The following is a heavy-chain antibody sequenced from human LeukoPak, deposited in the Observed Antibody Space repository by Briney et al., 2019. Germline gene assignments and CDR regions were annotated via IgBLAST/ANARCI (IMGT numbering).Heavy chain of an antibody. D-gene: IGHD3-10*01. J-gene: IGHJ4*02. CDR3: HYYGSGSLYAY. V-gene: IGHV3-21*01. CDR1: GFTFSSYS. CDR2: ISSSSYI. Sequence: GGSLRLSCAASGFTFSSYSMNWVRQAPGKGLEWVSSISSSSYIYCADSVKGRFTISRDNAKNSLYLQMNSLRAEDTAVYYCHYYGSGSLYAYWGQGTLVTVSS.